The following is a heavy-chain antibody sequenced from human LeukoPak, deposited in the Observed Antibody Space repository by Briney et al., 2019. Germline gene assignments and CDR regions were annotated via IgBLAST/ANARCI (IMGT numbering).Heavy chain of an antibody. Sequence: ASVKVSCKASGGTFSSYAISWVRQAPGQGLEWMGRIIPILGIATYAQKFQGRVTITADKSTCTAYMELSSLRSEDTAVYYCAREWFGEAYYYGMDVWGQGTTVTVSS. CDR3: AREWFGEAYYYGMDV. J-gene: IGHJ6*02. CDR2: IIPILGIA. D-gene: IGHD3-10*01. V-gene: IGHV1-69*04. CDR1: GGTFSSYA.